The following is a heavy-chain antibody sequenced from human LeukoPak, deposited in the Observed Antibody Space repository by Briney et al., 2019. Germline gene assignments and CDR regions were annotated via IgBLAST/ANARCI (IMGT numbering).Heavy chain of an antibody. D-gene: IGHD2-8*01. CDR3: ARDMLGSNEYFDY. Sequence: ASVKVSCKASGYIFSDYYIYWVRQAPAQGLEWMGWINPNSGGTNYAQKFQGRVTMTRDTSISTAYMELSRLRSDDTAVYYCARDMLGSNEYFDYWGQGTLVTVSS. CDR1: GYIFSDYY. CDR2: INPNSGGT. J-gene: IGHJ4*02. V-gene: IGHV1-2*02.